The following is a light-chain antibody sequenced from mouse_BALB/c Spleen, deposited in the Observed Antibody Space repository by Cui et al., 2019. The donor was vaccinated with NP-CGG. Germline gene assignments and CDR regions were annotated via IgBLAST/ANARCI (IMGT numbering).Light chain of an antibody. Sequence: AVVTQESALTTSPGKTVTLTCRPSTGAVTTSNYANWVQEKPDHLFTGLIGGTNNRAPGVPARFSGSLIGDKAALIITGAQTEDEAIYFCALWYSNHWVFGGGTKLTVL. V-gene: IGLV1*01. CDR2: GTN. CDR3: ALWYSNHWV. J-gene: IGLJ1*01. CDR1: TGAVTTSNY.